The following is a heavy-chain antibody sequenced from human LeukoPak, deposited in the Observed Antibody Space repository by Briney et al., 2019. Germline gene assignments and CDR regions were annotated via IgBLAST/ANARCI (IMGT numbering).Heavy chain of an antibody. CDR2: FYYSGST. V-gene: IGHV4-31*03. Sequence: SETLSLTCTVSGGSISSGGYYWSWIRQHPGKGLEWIGYFYYSGSTYYNPSLKSRVTISVDTSKNQFSLKLSSVTAADTAEYSCARESGTLMVRGANDAFDIWGQGTMVTVSS. J-gene: IGHJ3*02. CDR3: ARESGTLMVRGANDAFDI. CDR1: GGSISSGGYY. D-gene: IGHD3-10*01.